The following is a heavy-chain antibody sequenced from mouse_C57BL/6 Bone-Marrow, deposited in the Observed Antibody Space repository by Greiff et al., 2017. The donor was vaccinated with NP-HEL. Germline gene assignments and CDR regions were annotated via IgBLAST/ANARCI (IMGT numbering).Heavy chain of an antibody. CDR2: IDPENGDT. Sequence: EVQVVESGAELVRPGASVKLSCTASGFNIKDDYMHWVKQRPEQGLEWIGWIDPENGDTEYASKFQGKATITADTSSNTAYLQLSSLTSEDTAVYYCTTLYYGSSSAWFAYWGQGTLVTVSA. CDR3: TTLYYGSSSAWFAY. J-gene: IGHJ3*01. D-gene: IGHD1-1*01. CDR1: GFNIKDDY. V-gene: IGHV14-4*01.